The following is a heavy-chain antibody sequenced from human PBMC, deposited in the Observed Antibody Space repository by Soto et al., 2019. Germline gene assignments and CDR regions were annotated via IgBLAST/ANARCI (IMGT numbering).Heavy chain of an antibody. CDR3: ARDMIPAAISYRYDAMDV. D-gene: IGHD2-2*01. CDR1: GGTFSNYA. Sequence: QVQLVQSGAEVKKPGSSVKVSCKASGGTFSNYAFSWVRQVPGQGLEWMGGIIPIFETTNYAQKFQGRVTITEDESTSTTYMELSSLSSEDTAVFFCARDMIPAAISYRYDAMDVWGQGTTVTVSS. J-gene: IGHJ6*02. V-gene: IGHV1-69*01. CDR2: IIPIFETT.